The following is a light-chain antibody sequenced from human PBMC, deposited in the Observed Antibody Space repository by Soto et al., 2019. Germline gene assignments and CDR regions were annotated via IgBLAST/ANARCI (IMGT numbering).Light chain of an antibody. CDR1: QSISDT. Sequence: ELVTTQSPSTLSVSAGERATLSCRASQSISDTLAWYQQKPGQAPRLLIHGASARAPGFPARFSGSGSGTDFTLTISSLQSEDFAVYYCQQYNDWPWTFGQGTKVDI. CDR2: GAS. J-gene: IGKJ1*01. V-gene: IGKV3-15*01. CDR3: QQYNDWPWT.